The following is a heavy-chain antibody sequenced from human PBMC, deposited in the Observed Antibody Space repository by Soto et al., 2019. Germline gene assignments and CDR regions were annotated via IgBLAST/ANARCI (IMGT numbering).Heavy chain of an antibody. Sequence: SGTVSLTCTVSSGSISSNYWNWILLSPGKAMEWIGHIHYSGSTNYNPSLKSRVTMSVDTSKNQFSLKLTSVTAADTADYYCASDNAYYYFYLWARGTL. V-gene: IGHV4-59*08. J-gene: IGHJ2*01. CDR1: SGSISSNY. D-gene: IGHD3-10*01. CDR3: ASDNAYYYFYL. CDR2: IHYSGST.